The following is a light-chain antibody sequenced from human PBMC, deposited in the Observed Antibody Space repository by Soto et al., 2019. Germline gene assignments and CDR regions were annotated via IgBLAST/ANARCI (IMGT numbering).Light chain of an antibody. Sequence: DRVTITCQASQNITNNLSWYQQKPGKAPNLLIYHASKLAKGVTSRFSGSGSGTDFTLTISSLQPEDFATYYCQQLNSYPITVGQGTRLEIK. CDR2: HAS. V-gene: IGKV1-33*01. CDR1: QNITNN. J-gene: IGKJ5*01. CDR3: QQLNSYPIT.